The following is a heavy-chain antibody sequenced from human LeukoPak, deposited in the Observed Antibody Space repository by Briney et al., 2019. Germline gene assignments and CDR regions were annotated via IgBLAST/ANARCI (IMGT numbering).Heavy chain of an antibody. CDR2: ISSSSSTI. V-gene: IGHV3-48*01. CDR1: GFTFSSYS. D-gene: IGHD2-2*01. J-gene: IGHJ4*02. CDR3: ARDPRLPYCSSTSCLTY. Sequence: GGSLRLSCAASGFTFSSYSMNWVRQAPGKGLEWVSYISSSSSTIYYADSVKGRFTISRDNAKNSLYLQMNSLRAEDTAVYYCARDPRLPYCSSTSCLTYWGQGTLVTVSS.